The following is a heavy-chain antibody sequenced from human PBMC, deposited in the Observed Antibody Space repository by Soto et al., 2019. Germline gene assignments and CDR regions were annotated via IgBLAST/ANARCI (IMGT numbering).Heavy chain of an antibody. CDR3: ARGEPRGIIPEFDS. J-gene: IGHJ4*02. D-gene: IGHD3-10*01. CDR1: GGSFSGYY. CDR2: IHQSGSP. V-gene: IGHV4-34*01. Sequence: PSETLSLTCAVYGGSFSGYYWGWIRQPPGKGLEWIGSIHQSGSPYYNPSLKSRLTISIDMSKKQFSLRLSSVTAADTAVYYCARGEPRGIIPEFDSWGQGSLVTVSS.